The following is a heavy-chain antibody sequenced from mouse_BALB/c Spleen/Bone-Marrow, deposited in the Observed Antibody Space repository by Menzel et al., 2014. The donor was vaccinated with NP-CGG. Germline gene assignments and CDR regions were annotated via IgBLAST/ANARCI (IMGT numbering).Heavy chain of an antibody. Sequence: EVNVVESGGGLVQPGDSLRLSCATSGFTFSDFYMEWVRQPPGKRLEWIAASRNKAKYYTTEYSASVKGRFIVSRDTSQSVLYLQRNALRAEDTAMYYCARDVGYGNYFVYWGQGTLVTVSA. V-gene: IGHV7-1*02. D-gene: IGHD2-10*02. CDR3: ARDVGYGNYFVY. CDR1: GFTFSDFY. CDR2: SRNKAKYYTT. J-gene: IGHJ3*01.